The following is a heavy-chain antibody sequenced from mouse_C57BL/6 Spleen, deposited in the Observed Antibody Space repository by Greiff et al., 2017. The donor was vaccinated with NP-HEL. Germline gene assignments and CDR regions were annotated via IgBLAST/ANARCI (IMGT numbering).Heavy chain of an antibody. CDR3: ARYDDYDGGLLGCAY. D-gene: IGHD2-4*01. CDR2: IRNKANGYTT. J-gene: IGHJ3*01. Sequence: EVQGVESGGGLVQPGGSLSLSCAASGFTFTDYYMSWVRQPPGKALEWLGFIRNKANGYTTEYSASVKGRFTISRDNSQSILYLQMNALRAEDRATYYCARYDDYDGGLLGCAYWGQGTLVTVSA. CDR1: GFTFTDYY. V-gene: IGHV7-3*01.